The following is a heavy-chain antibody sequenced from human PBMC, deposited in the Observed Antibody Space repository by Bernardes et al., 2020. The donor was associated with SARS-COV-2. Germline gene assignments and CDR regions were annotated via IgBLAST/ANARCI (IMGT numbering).Heavy chain of an antibody. Sequence: SQTLSLTFAISGDSVSSNNAAWNWLRQSPSRGLEWLGRTYSRSKWYIDYAVSVKGRITISPDTPKNQFSLQLNSVTPEDTAVYYCARSGRPPNWDFDYWGQGTLVTVAS. V-gene: IGHV6-1*01. CDR2: TYSRSKWYI. D-gene: IGHD6-6*01. CDR1: GDSVSSNNAA. CDR3: ARSGRPPNWDFDY. J-gene: IGHJ4*01.